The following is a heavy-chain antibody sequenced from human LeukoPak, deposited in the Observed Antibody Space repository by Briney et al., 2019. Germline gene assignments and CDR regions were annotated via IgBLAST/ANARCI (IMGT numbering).Heavy chain of an antibody. Sequence: ASVKVSCKASGYTFTSYGISWVRQAPGQGLEWMGWISAYNGNTNYAQKLQGRVTMTTDTSTSTADMELRSLRSDDTAVYYCARGGIAAGHPVPLDYWGQGTLVTVSS. D-gene: IGHD6-13*01. J-gene: IGHJ4*02. V-gene: IGHV1-18*01. CDR1: GYTFTSYG. CDR2: ISAYNGNT. CDR3: ARGGIAAGHPVPLDY.